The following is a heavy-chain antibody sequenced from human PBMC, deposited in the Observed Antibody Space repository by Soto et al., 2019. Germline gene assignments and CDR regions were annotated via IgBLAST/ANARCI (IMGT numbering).Heavy chain of an antibody. Sequence: QVQLVQSGAEVKKSGSSVKVSCKASVGTVSSYTISWVRQAPGKGLEWMGRIIPILGIANYAQKFQGRVTIPEDQSTSTAYMDLSSLRSEDTAVYYCARGASSSPPTTWFDPWGQGTLVTVSS. D-gene: IGHD6-6*01. CDR3: ARGASSSPPTTWFDP. J-gene: IGHJ5*02. V-gene: IGHV1-69*02. CDR1: VGTVSSYT. CDR2: IIPILGIA.